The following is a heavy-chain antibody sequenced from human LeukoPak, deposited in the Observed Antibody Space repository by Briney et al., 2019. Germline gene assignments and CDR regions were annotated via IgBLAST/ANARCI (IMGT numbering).Heavy chain of an antibody. D-gene: IGHD6-6*01. CDR3: ARDPTPDRGAARPHWFDP. J-gene: IGHJ5*02. V-gene: IGHV4-34*01. Sequence: PSETLSLTCAVYGGSFSGYYWSWIRQPPGKGLEWIGEINHSGSTNYNPSLKSRVTISVDTSKNQFSLKLSSVTAADTAVYYCARDPTPDRGAARPHWFDPWGQGTLVTVSS. CDR2: INHSGST. CDR1: GGSFSGYY.